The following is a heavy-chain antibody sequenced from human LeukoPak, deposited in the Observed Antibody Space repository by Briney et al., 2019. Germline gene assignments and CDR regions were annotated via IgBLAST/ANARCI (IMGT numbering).Heavy chain of an antibody. CDR2: ISAYNGNT. CDR1: GYTFTSYG. D-gene: IGHD6-13*01. CDR3: ARDGYSSSWAPNFADY. V-gene: IGHV1-18*01. Sequence: GASVKVSCKASGYTFTSYGISWVRQAPGQGLEWMGCISAYNGNTNYAQKLQGRVTMTTDTSTSTAYMELSSLRSEDTAVYYCARDGYSSSWAPNFADYWGQGTLVTVSS. J-gene: IGHJ4*02.